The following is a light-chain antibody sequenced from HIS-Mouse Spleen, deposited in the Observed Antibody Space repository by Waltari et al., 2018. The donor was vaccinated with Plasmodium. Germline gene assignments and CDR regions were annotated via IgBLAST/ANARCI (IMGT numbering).Light chain of an antibody. Sequence: EIVLTQSPGTLSLSPGERATLSCRASQSVSSSYLAWYQQKPGQAPRLLIDGASSRTTGIPDRVSGSGSGTDFTVTISRLQPEDFAVYYCQQYGSSPLTFGGGTKVEIK. J-gene: IGKJ4*01. V-gene: IGKV3-20*01. CDR2: GAS. CDR3: QQYGSSPLT. CDR1: QSVSSSY.